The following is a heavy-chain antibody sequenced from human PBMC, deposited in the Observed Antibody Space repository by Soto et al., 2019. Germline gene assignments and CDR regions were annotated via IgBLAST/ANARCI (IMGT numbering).Heavy chain of an antibody. V-gene: IGHV4-31*03. D-gene: IGHD3-10*02. Sequence: KASETLSLTCSVSGAALNSGNYYWSWIRQVPGKGLEWIGHIYVTGAVDCNPSLRDRITISQDTSERQFSLNLRLVTAADTAIYYCARHGNQCSGTGCYTFWFDPWGQGTLVTVSS. CDR3: ARHGNQCSGTGCYTFWFDP. CDR2: IYVTGAV. J-gene: IGHJ5*02. CDR1: GAALNSGNYY.